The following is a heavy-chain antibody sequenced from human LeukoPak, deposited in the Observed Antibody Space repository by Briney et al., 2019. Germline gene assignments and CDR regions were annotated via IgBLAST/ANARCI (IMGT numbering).Heavy chain of an antibody. CDR1: GFTFSSYW. CDR2: INSDGSTT. J-gene: IGHJ6*02. D-gene: IGHD3-10*01. V-gene: IGHV3-74*01. CDR3: AKGLTGELSYYYYGMDV. Sequence: GGSLRLSCGASGFTFSSYWMHWVRQAPGKGLVWISRINSDGSTTSYADSVKGRFTISRDNAKNTLYLQMNSLRAEDTAVYYCAKGLTGELSYYYYGMDVWGQGTTVTVSS.